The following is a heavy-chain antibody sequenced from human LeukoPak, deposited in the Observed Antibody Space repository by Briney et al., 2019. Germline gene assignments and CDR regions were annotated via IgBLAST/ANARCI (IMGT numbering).Heavy chain of an antibody. D-gene: IGHD3-22*01. V-gene: IGHV1-69*06. J-gene: IGHJ4*02. CDR3: ARTDINYYDSSGSDY. Sequence: ASVKVSCKASGGTFSSYAISWVRQAPGQGLEWMGGIIPIFGTANYAQKFQGRATITADKSTSTAYMELSSLRSEDTAVYYCARTDINYYDSSGSDYWGQGTLVTVSS. CDR2: IIPIFGTA. CDR1: GGTFSSYA.